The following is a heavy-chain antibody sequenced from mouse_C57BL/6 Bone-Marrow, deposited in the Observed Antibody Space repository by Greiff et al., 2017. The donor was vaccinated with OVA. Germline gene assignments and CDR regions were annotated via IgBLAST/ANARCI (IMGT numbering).Heavy chain of an antibody. Sequence: VKLMESGAELVRPGTSVKVSCKASGYAFTNYLIEWVKQRPGQGLEWIGVINPGSGGTNYNEKFKGKATLTADKSSSTAYMQLSSLTSEDSAVYFCARDPYWYFDVWGTGTTVTVSS. V-gene: IGHV1-54*01. CDR1: GYAFTNYL. CDR2: INPGSGGT. J-gene: IGHJ1*03. CDR3: ARDPYWYFDV.